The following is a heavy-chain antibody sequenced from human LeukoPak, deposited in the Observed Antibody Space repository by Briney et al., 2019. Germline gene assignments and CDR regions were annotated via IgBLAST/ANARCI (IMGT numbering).Heavy chain of an antibody. V-gene: IGHV4-34*01. CDR2: INHSGST. J-gene: IGHJ4*02. CDR3: ARGLSSGGFDY. Sequence: SETLSLTCAVYGGSFSGYYWSWIRQPPGKGLEWIGEINHSGSTNYNPSLKSRVTISVDTSKNQFPLKLSSVTAADTAVYYCARGLSSGGFDYWGQGTLVTVSS. CDR1: GGSFSGYY.